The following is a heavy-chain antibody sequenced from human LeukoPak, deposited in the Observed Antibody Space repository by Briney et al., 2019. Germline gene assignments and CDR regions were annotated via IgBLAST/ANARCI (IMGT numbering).Heavy chain of an antibody. CDR2: TFYRSIWYH. CDR3: AREMAAAGTVDY. Sequence: SQTPSLTSAMSGDSPSTNSSASNCVRHSPSRGLEWLVRTFYRSIWYHDYAISVKGRIVVNPDTSKNQFSLQLNSVTPEDTAVYYCAREMAAAGTVDYWGQGTLVTVSS. V-gene: IGHV6-1*01. D-gene: IGHD6-13*01. CDR1: GDSPSTNSSA. J-gene: IGHJ4*02.